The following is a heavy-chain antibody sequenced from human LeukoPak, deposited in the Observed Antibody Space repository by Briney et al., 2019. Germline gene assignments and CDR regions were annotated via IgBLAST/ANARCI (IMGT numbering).Heavy chain of an antibody. CDR3: ARVALLELILYAFDI. Sequence: GGSLRLSCAASGFTFSSYSMNWVRQAPGKGLEWVSSISSSSSYIYYADSVKGRFTISRDNAKNSLYLQMNSLRAEDTAVYYCARVALLELILYAFDIWGQGTMVTVSS. CDR2: ISSSSSYI. CDR1: GFTFSSYS. D-gene: IGHD1-26*01. J-gene: IGHJ3*02. V-gene: IGHV3-21*01.